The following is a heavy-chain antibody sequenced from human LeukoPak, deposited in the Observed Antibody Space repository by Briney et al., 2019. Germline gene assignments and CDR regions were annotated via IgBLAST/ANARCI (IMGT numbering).Heavy chain of an antibody. V-gene: IGHV4-39*07. CDR3: ARDRDSSGYYYYYMDV. CDR2: IYYSGST. CDR1: GGSFSSYY. J-gene: IGHJ6*03. D-gene: IGHD3-22*01. Sequence: PSETLSLTCTVSGGSFSSYYWGWIRQPPGKGLEWIGSIYYSGSTYYNPSLKSRVTISVDTSKNQFSLKLSSVTAADTAVYYCARDRDSSGYYYYYMDVWGKGTTVTVSS.